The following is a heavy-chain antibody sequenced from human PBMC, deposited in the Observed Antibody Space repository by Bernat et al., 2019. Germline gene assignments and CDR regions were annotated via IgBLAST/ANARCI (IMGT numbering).Heavy chain of an antibody. CDR1: GFTVSSNY. CDR3: ASRWKYYGSGSYEPYYFDY. J-gene: IGHJ4*02. Sequence: EVQLVETGGGFIQPGGSLRLSCSASGFTVSSNYMSWVRQAPGKGLELVSVIYSGGSTYYADSVKCRFTISRDNSKNTLYLQMNSLRAEDTAVYYCASRWKYYGSGSYEPYYFDYWGQGTLVTVSS. D-gene: IGHD3-10*01. V-gene: IGHV3-53*05. CDR2: IYSGGST.